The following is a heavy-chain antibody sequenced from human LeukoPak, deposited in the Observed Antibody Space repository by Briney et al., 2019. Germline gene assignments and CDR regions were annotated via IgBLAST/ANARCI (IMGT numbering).Heavy chain of an antibody. J-gene: IGHJ4*02. CDR1: GFTFSNYW. Sequence: GGSLSLSCAASGFTFSNYWMSWVRQAPGKGLEWVANIKEDGSEKYYVDSVKGRFTISRDNARNSLYLQMSSLRAEDTAVYYCASGRQLGYWGQGTLVTVSS. V-gene: IGHV3-7*01. CDR3: ASGRQLGY. D-gene: IGHD6-13*01. CDR2: IKEDGSEK.